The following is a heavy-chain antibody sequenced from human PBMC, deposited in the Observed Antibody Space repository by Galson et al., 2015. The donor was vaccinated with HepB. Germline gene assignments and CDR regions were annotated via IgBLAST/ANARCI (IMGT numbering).Heavy chain of an antibody. J-gene: IGHJ4*02. Sequence: SLRLSCAASGFTFSSYWMHWVRQAPGKGLVWVSRINSDGSSTSYADSVKGRFTISRDNAKNTLYLQMNSLRAEDTAVYYCARYCTNGVCYPDYWGQGTLVTVSS. D-gene: IGHD2-8*01. CDR3: ARYCTNGVCYPDY. CDR1: GFTFSSYW. CDR2: INSDGSST. V-gene: IGHV3-74*01.